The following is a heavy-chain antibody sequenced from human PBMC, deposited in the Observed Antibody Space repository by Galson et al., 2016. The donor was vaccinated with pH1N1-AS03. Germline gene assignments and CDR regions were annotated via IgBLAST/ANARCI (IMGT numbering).Heavy chain of an antibody. CDR1: GFIFSNQA. Sequence: SLRLSCAASGFIFSNQAMTWVRQAPGKGLQWVSTISGLGESTKYADSVKGRFPISRDNSKDTVNLHMNSLRVEDTAVYYCANRGDTLGFFESWGQGTLVTVSS. D-gene: IGHD4-17*01. CDR3: ANRGDTLGFFES. CDR2: ISGLGEST. J-gene: IGHJ4*02. V-gene: IGHV3-23*01.